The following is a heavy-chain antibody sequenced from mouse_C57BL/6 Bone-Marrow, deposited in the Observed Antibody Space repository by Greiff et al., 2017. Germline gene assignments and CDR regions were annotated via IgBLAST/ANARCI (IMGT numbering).Heavy chain of an antibody. CDR1: GFNIKDDY. Sequence: VQLQQSGAELVRPGASVKLSCTASGFNIKDDYMHWVKQRPEQGLEWIGWIDPENGDTEYASKFQGKATITADTSSNTAYLQLSSLTSEDTAVYYCTRPYCDYWGQGTTLTVSS. V-gene: IGHV14-4*01. CDR2: IDPENGDT. J-gene: IGHJ2*01. CDR3: TRPYCDY.